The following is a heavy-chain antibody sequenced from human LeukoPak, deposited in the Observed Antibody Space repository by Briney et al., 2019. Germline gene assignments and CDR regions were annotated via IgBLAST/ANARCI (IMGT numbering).Heavy chain of an antibody. CDR3: AKAGGYCSGGTCYANW. CDR2: ISYDGSNK. Sequence: GGSLRLSCAASGFTFSDYGMHWVRQAPGKGLEWVTIISYDGSNKYYRDSVKGRFTISRDNSKNTLYLQMNSLRVEDTAVYYCAKAGGYCSGGTCYANWWGQGTLVTVSS. J-gene: IGHJ4*02. D-gene: IGHD2-15*01. V-gene: IGHV3-30*18. CDR1: GFTFSDYG.